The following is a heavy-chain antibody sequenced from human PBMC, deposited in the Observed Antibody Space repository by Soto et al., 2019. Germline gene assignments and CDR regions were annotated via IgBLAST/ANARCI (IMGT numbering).Heavy chain of an antibody. CDR2: IIPIFGTA. Sequence: GASVKVSCKASGGTFSTYVISWVRQAPGQGLEWMGGIIPIFGTANYAQKFQGRVTITADEFTSTAYMELSSLRSEDTAVYYCATRPNDVYDYWGQGTLVTVSS. V-gene: IGHV1-69*13. J-gene: IGHJ4*02. CDR1: GGTFSTYV. D-gene: IGHD1-1*01. CDR3: ATRPNDVYDY.